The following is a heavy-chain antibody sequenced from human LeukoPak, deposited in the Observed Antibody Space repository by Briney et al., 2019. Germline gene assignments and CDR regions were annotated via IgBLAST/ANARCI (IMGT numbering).Heavy chain of an antibody. CDR1: GFTVSSNY. CDR2: IYSGGST. D-gene: IGHD1-14*01. Sequence: PGGSLRLSCAASGFTVSSNYMSWVRQAPGKGLEWVSVIYSGGSTYYADSVKGRFTISRDNAKNSLSLQMNSLRAEDTAVYYCARSPAGANYYLDVWGKGTTVTISS. V-gene: IGHV3-53*01. CDR3: ARSPAGANYYLDV. J-gene: IGHJ6*03.